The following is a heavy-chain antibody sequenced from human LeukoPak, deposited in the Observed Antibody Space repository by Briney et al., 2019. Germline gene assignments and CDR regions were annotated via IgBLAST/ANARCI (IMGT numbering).Heavy chain of an antibody. V-gene: IGHV3-30*04. Sequence: GRSLRLSCEVSGFTFSSHPIHWVRQAPGKGLEWLAVITYDGSEKYYADSVKGRVTISRDNSKNTPYLQMNSLRDEDTAVYYCAKDPRTGAVTGISYFDYWGQGTLVTVSS. CDR3: AKDPRTGAVTGISYFDY. CDR2: ITYDGSEK. J-gene: IGHJ4*02. D-gene: IGHD6-19*01. CDR1: GFTFSSHP.